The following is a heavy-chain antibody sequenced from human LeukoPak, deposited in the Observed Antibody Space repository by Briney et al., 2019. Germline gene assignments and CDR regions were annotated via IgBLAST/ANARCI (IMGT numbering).Heavy chain of an antibody. V-gene: IGHV3-66*01. Sequence: PGGSLRLSCAASGSTVSSNYMSWVRQAPGKGLEWVSVIYSGGSTYYADSVKGRFTISRDNSKNTLYLQMNSLRAEDTAVYYCAGPYSRLANYYYGMDVWGQGTTVTVSS. D-gene: IGHD6-13*01. J-gene: IGHJ6*02. CDR3: AGPYSRLANYYYGMDV. CDR1: GSTVSSNY. CDR2: IYSGGST.